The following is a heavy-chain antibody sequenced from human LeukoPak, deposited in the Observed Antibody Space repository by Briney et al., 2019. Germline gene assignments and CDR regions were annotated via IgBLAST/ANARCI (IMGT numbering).Heavy chain of an antibody. Sequence: GESLRISCKGSGNRFTSYWIGWVRQMPGKGLEWMGIIYFGDSHTRYSPSFQGQVTISADKSISTAYLQWSSLKASDTAIYYCATSAGSSSSWEFDYWGQGTLVTVSS. V-gene: IGHV5-51*01. CDR2: IYFGDSHT. D-gene: IGHD6-13*01. J-gene: IGHJ4*02. CDR3: ATSAGSSSSWEFDY. CDR1: GNRFTSYW.